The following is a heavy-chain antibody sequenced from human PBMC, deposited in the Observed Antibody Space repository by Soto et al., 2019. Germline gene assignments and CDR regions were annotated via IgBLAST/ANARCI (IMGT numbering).Heavy chain of an antibody. CDR3: ARQVCSGGSCYSGSSYYFDY. Sequence: QVQLQQWGAGLLKPSETLSLTCAVYGGSFSGYYWSWIRQPPGKGLEWIGEINHSGSTNYNPSLTSRVTRSVDTSKNQFSLKLSSVTAADTAVYYCARQVCSGGSCYSGSSYYFDYWGQGTLVTVSS. V-gene: IGHV4-34*01. CDR1: GGSFSGYY. J-gene: IGHJ4*02. D-gene: IGHD2-15*01. CDR2: INHSGST.